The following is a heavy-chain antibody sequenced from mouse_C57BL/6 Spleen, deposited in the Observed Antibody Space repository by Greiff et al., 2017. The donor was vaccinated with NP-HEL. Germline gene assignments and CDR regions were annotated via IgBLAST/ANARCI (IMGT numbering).Heavy chain of an antibody. CDR3: ARGELGYYYFDY. CDR2: ISDGGSYT. J-gene: IGHJ2*01. CDR1: GFTFSSYA. V-gene: IGHV5-4*03. Sequence: EVKLVESGGGLVKPGGSLKLSCAASGFTFSSYAMSWVRQTPEKRLEWVATISDGGSYTYYPDNVKGRFTISRDNAKNNLYLQMSHLKSEDTAMYYCARGELGYYYFDYWGQGTTLTVSS. D-gene: IGHD2-3*01.